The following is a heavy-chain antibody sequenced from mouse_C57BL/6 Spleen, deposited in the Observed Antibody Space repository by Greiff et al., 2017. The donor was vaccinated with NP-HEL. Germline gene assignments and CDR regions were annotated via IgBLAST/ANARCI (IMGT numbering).Heavy chain of an antibody. CDR2: IDPETGGT. V-gene: IGHV1-15*01. CDR3: TREKDSTGYVDYIDY. D-gene: IGHD3-2*02. J-gene: IGHJ2*01. CDR1: GYTFTDYE. Sequence: VLLVESGAELVRPGASVTLSCKASGYTFTDYEMHWVKQTPVHGLEWIGAIDPETGGTAYNQKFKGKAILTADKSSSTAYMELRSLTSEDSAVYYCTREKDSTGYVDYIDYWGQGTTLTVSS.